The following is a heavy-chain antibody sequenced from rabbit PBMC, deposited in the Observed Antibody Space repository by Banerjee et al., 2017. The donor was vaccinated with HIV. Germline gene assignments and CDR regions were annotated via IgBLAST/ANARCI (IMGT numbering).Heavy chain of an antibody. D-gene: IGHD7-1*01. CDR3: ARDLTGVTGWNFNL. CDR2: IYAGSSGST. CDR1: GFSFSNRYH. J-gene: IGHJ4*01. Sequence: QEQLEESGGGLVKPGASLTLTCTASGFSFSNRYHMCWVRQAPGKGLEWIACIYAGSSGSTYYASWAKGRFTITRSTSLNTVTLQMTSLTAADTASYFCARDLTGVTGWNFNLWGPGTLVTVS. V-gene: IGHV1S45*01.